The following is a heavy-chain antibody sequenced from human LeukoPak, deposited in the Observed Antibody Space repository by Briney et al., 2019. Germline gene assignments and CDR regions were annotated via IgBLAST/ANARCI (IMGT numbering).Heavy chain of an antibody. Sequence: GGSLRLSCAASGFTFSSYWMSWVRQAPGKGLEWVANIKQDGSEKYYVDSVKGRFTISRDNAKNSLYLQMNSLRAEDTAVYYCARDDYGDYSYFEYFQHWGQGTLVTVSS. CDR2: IKQDGSEK. J-gene: IGHJ1*01. V-gene: IGHV3-7*01. D-gene: IGHD4-17*01. CDR1: GFTFSSYW. CDR3: ARDDYGDYSYFEYFQH.